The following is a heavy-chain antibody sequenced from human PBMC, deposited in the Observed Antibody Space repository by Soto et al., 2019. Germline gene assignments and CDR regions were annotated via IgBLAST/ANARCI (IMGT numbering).Heavy chain of an antibody. Sequence: PVGSLRLSCAASGFTFSHAWMSWVRQAPGKGLEWVGRIKSKTDGETTDYAAPVKGRFTISRDDSKNTLYLQMNSLKTEDTAVYYCAKDEDGSGSYYKGPYDPWGQGTLVNVSS. V-gene: IGHV3-15*01. CDR2: IKSKTDGETT. CDR1: GFTFSHAW. CDR3: AKDEDGSGSYYKGPYDP. D-gene: IGHD3-10*01. J-gene: IGHJ5*02.